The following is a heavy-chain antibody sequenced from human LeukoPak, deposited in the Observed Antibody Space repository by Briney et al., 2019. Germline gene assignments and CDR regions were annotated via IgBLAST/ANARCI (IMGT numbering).Heavy chain of an antibody. CDR2: INPNSGGT. V-gene: IGHV1-2*02. CDR1: GYTFTGYY. D-gene: IGHD1-26*01. Sequence: ASVKVSCKASGYTFTGYYMHWVRQAPGQGLEWMGWINPNSGGTNYAQKFQGRVTMTRDTSISTAYMELSRLRSDNTAVYYCARVRRGSYCFDYWGQGTLVTVSS. CDR3: ARVRRGSYCFDY. J-gene: IGHJ4*02.